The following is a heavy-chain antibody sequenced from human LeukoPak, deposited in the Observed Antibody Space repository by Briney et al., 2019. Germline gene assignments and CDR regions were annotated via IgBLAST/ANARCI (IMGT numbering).Heavy chain of an antibody. CDR3: AKDLSYGSLWFDP. CDR2: IRYDGSRT. Sequence: GGSLRLSCAASGFTFSSHGMQWVRQAPGKGLEWVALIRYDGSRTNYVDSVMGRFTISRDSSKNTLYLQMDNLRVEDTAVYFCAKDLSYGSLWFDPWGQGTLVTVSS. CDR1: GFTFSSHG. V-gene: IGHV3-30*02. D-gene: IGHD3-10*01. J-gene: IGHJ5*02.